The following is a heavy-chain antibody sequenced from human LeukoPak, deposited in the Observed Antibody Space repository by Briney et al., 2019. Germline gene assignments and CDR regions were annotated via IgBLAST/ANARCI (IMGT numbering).Heavy chain of an antibody. J-gene: IGHJ6*03. V-gene: IGHV3-21*01. Sequence: KSGGSLRLSCAASGFTFSTYYMNWVRQAPGKGLEWVSSISSSSSYIYYADSVKGRFTISRDNAKNSLYLQMNSLRAEDTAVYYCARDFGGHLRYFDWPFYYYYMDVWGKGTTVTISS. D-gene: IGHD3-9*01. CDR1: GFTFSTYY. CDR2: ISSSSSYI. CDR3: ARDFGGHLRYFDWPFYYYYMDV.